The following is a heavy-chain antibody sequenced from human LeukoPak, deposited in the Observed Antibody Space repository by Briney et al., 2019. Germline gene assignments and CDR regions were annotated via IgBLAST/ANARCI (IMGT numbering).Heavy chain of an antibody. V-gene: IGHV3-33*01. D-gene: IGHD5-24*01. J-gene: IGHJ4*02. CDR3: ARDENTMATIPFDY. CDR2: IWYDGSNK. Sequence: PGGPLRLSCAASGFTFSSYGMHWVRQAPGKGPEWVAVIWYDGSNKYYADSVKGRFTISRDNSKNTLYLQMNSLRAEDTAVYYCARDENTMATIPFDYWGQGTLVTVSS. CDR1: GFTFSSYG.